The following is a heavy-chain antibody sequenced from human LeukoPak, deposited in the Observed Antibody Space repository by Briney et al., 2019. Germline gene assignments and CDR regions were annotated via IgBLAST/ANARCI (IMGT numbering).Heavy chain of an antibody. CDR2: ISSSGSTI. CDR3: ASVLRWPDY. Sequence: GGSLTLSCAASGFTFRDYYMRWIRQAPGKGLEWVSYISSSGSTIYYADSVKGRFTISRDNAKNSLYLQMNSLRAEDTAVYYCASVLRWPDYWGQGTLVTVSS. D-gene: IGHD4-23*01. CDR1: GFTFRDYY. J-gene: IGHJ4*02. V-gene: IGHV3-11*04.